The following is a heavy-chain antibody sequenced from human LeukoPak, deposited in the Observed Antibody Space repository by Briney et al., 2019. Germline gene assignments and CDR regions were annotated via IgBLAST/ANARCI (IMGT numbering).Heavy chain of an antibody. CDR1: GGSISSYY. D-gene: IGHD3-10*01. CDR2: IHTSGST. CDR3: VRGPYGSGISNWFDP. V-gene: IGHV4-4*07. Sequence: SETLSLTCTVSGGSISSYYWSWIRQPAGKGLEWIGRIHTSGSTNYNPSLQSRVTVSVDTSKNQFSLRLTSVSAADTAVYYCVRGPYGSGISNWFDPWGQGTQVIVSS. J-gene: IGHJ5*02.